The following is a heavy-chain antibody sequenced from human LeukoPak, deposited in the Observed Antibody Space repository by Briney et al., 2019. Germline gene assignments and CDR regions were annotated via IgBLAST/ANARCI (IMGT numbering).Heavy chain of an antibody. CDR2: IYYSGST. V-gene: IGHV4-39*07. CDR3: ARVPGSYINYYFDY. Sequence: PSETLSLTCTVSGGSISSSSYYWGWIRQPPGKGLEWIGSIYYSGSTNYNPSLKSRVTISVDTSKNQFSLKLSSVTAADTAVYYCARVPGSYINYYFDYWGQGTLVTVSS. J-gene: IGHJ4*02. D-gene: IGHD1-26*01. CDR1: GGSISSSSYY.